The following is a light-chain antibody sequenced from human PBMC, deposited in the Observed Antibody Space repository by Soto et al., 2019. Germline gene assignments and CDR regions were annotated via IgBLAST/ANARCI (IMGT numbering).Light chain of an antibody. Sequence: ENGLTQSPGTLSLSPGERATLSCRASQSVSSSYLAWYQQKPGQAPRLLIYGASSRATGIPDRFSGSGSGTDFTLTISRLEPEDFAVYYCQQYGSSVFTFGPGTKVDIK. CDR2: GAS. CDR3: QQYGSSVFT. J-gene: IGKJ3*01. CDR1: QSVSSSY. V-gene: IGKV3-20*01.